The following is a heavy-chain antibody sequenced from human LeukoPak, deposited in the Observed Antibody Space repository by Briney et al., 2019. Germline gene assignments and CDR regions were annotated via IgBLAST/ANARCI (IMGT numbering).Heavy chain of an antibody. D-gene: IGHD5-12*01. CDR1: GGSFSGYY. Sequence: PPETLSLTCAVYGGSFSGYYCSWIRQPPGQGLEWIGEINHTVSTNYNPSLKSQVTISVDTSKSQFSLKLSSVTAAVTAVYYCARSTIHSSGYDFGYWGEGALVTVSS. V-gene: IGHV4-34*01. CDR2: INHTVST. CDR3: ARSTIHSSGYDFGY. J-gene: IGHJ4*02.